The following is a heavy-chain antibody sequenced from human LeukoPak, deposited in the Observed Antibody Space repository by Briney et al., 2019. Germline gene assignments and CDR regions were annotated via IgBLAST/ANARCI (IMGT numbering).Heavy chain of an antibody. Sequence: SQTLSLTCAISEDIVSSNSAAWNWIRQSPSRGLEWLGRTYYRSKWYNDYAVSVKSRITINPGTSKNQFSLQLNSVTPEDTAVYYCARSFISGTSQQFDYWGQGTLVTVSS. CDR2: TYYRSKWYN. J-gene: IGHJ4*02. CDR3: ARSFISGTSQQFDY. D-gene: IGHD1-7*01. CDR1: EDIVSSNSAA. V-gene: IGHV6-1*01.